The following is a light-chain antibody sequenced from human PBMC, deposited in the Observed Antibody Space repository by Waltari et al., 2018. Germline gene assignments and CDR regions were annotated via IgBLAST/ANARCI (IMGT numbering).Light chain of an antibody. CDR3: QQYSSSPYT. Sequence: ELVLTQSPGTLSLSPGERTPLSCRASQSVSSGYLAWYQQKPGQAPRLLIYDTSSRAPGIPDRFSGSGSGTDFTLTISRVEPEDIAVYFCQQYSSSPYTFGQGAKLEIK. V-gene: IGKV3-20*01. CDR2: DTS. J-gene: IGKJ2*01. CDR1: QSVSSGY.